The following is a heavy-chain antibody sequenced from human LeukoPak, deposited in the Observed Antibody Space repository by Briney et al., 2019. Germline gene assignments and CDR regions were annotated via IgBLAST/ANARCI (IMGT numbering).Heavy chain of an antibody. D-gene: IGHD5-12*01. J-gene: IGHJ4*02. CDR1: GFTVSSNY. CDR2: IYSGGST. V-gene: IGHV3-53*01. Sequence: GGSLRLSCAASGFTVSSNYMSWVRQAPGKGLEWVSVIYSGGSTYYADSVKGRFTISRDNSKNTLYLQMNSLRAEDTAVYYCARELNSGYDAELDYWGQGTLVTVSS. CDR3: ARELNSGYDAELDY.